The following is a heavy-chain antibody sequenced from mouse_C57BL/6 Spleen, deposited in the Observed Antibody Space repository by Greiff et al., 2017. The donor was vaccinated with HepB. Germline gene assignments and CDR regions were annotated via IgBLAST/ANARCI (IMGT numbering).Heavy chain of an antibody. V-gene: IGHV14-2*01. D-gene: IGHD4-1*01. Sequence: EVQLQQSGAELVKPGASVKLSCTASGFNIKDYYMHWVKQRTEQGLEWIGRIDPEDGETKYAPKLQGKATITADTSSNTAYLQLSSLTSEDTAVYICARSWDAQDWYFDVWGTGTTVTVSS. CDR1: GFNIKDYY. J-gene: IGHJ1*03. CDR3: ARSWDAQDWYFDV. CDR2: IDPEDGET.